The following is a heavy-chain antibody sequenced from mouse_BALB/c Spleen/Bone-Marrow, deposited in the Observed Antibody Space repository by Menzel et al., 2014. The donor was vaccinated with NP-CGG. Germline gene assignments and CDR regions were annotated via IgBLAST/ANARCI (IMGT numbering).Heavy chain of an antibody. V-gene: IGHV1S81*02. CDR2: INPSNGGT. Sequence: LVKSGAELVKPGASVKLSCKASGYTFTSYYMYWVKQRPGQGLEWIGEINPSNGGTNFNEKFKSKATLTVDKSSSTAYMQRSSLTSEDSAVYYCTREGDSPFAYWGQGTLVTVSA. CDR1: GYTFTSYY. CDR3: TREGDSPFAY. D-gene: IGHD2-13*01. J-gene: IGHJ3*01.